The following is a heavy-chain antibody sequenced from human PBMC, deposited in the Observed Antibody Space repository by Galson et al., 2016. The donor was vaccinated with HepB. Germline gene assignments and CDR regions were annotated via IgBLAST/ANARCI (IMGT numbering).Heavy chain of an antibody. V-gene: IGHV1-69*06. CDR2: IIPIFGTA. CDR3: ARSTRITMIIVPNPDGFDI. Sequence: SVKVSCKASGGTFSNYGVSWVRQAPGQGLEWMGGIIPIFGTANYAQKFQGRVTITADKSTKTAYMELSSLKSENTAVYYCARSTRITMIIVPNPDGFDIWGQGTMVTVSS. CDR1: GGTFSNYG. J-gene: IGHJ3*02. D-gene: IGHD3-22*01.